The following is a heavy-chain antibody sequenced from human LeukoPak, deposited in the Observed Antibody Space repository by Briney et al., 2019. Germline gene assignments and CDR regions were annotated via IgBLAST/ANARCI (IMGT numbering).Heavy chain of an antibody. V-gene: IGHV4-34*01. D-gene: IGHD2-2*01. J-gene: IGHJ4*02. CDR2: STHTGST. Sequence: SETLSLTCAVYGGSFSGHYWTWIRQAPGKGLEWIWESTHTGSTNYNPSLKSRVTISVDTSKNQFSLKLTSVSAADTAVYHCARGRTGAAALDFWGPGTLVTVSS. CDR3: ARGRTGAAALDF. CDR1: GGSFSGHY.